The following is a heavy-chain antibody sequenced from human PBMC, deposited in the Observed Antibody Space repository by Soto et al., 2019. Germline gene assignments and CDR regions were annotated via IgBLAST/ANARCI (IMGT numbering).Heavy chain of an antibody. V-gene: IGHV4-30-4*01. CDR1: GGSISSGDYY. J-gene: IGHJ3*02. CDR2: IYYSGST. Sequence: QVQLQESGPGLVKPSQTLSLTCTVSGGSISSGDYYWRWLRQPPGQGLEWIGYIYYSGSTYYNPSLKSRFTISVDTSKNQFSLKLSSVTAEDTAVYYCARDVSTGLWFGGVRDAFDIWGQGTMVTVSS. CDR3: ARDVSTGLWFGGVRDAFDI. D-gene: IGHD3-10*01.